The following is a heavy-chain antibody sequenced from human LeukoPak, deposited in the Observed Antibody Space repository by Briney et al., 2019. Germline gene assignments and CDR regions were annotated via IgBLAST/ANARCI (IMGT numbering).Heavy chain of an antibody. CDR1: GGSFSGYY. CDR3: ARGPAGGGYTTFDY. J-gene: IGHJ4*02. CDR2: INHSGST. Sequence: KPSETLSLTCAVYGGSFSGYYWSWIRQPPGKGLEWIGEINHSGSTNHNPSLKSRVTISVDTSKNQFSLKLSSVTAADTAVYYCARGPAGGGYTTFDYWGQGTLVTVSS. V-gene: IGHV4-34*01. D-gene: IGHD3-16*01.